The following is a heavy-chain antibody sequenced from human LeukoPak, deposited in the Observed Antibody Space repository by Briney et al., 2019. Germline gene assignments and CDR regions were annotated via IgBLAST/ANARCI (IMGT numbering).Heavy chain of an antibody. V-gene: IGHV4-4*07. CDR2: IYTGGSI. Sequence: SETLPLACTVSGSSITSYYWSWIRQPAGKGLECIGRIYTGGSINYNPSLKSRVTMSVHTSKNQFSLNLSSVTAADTAVYYCARARMYSSGWYFDYWGQGTPVTVSS. CDR3: ARARMYSSGWYFDY. D-gene: IGHD6-19*01. CDR1: GSSITSYY. J-gene: IGHJ4*02.